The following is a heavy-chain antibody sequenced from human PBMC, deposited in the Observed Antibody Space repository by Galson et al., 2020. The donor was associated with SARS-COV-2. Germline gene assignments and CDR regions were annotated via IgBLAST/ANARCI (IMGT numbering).Heavy chain of an antibody. V-gene: IGHV3-33*01. CDR2: IWYDGSNK. Sequence: GGSLRLSYAASGFTFSSYGMHWVRQSPGKGLEWVAVIWYDGSNKYYADSVKGRFTISRDNSKNTLYLQMISLRAEDTAVYYCARSLAGYYAFDYWGQGTLVTVCS. CDR1: GFTFSSYG. J-gene: IGHJ4*02. CDR3: ARSLAGYYAFDY. D-gene: IGHD3-9*01.